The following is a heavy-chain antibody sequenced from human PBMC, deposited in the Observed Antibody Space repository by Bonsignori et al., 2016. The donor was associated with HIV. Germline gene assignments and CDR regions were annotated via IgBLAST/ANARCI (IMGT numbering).Heavy chain of an antibody. CDR3: ASQERWLQFFDY. CDR2: IWYDGSNK. J-gene: IGHJ4*02. Sequence: WIRQPPGKGLEWVAVIWYDGSNKYYADSVKGRFTISRDNSKNTLYLQMNSLRAEDTAVYYCASQERWLQFFDYWGQGTLVTVSS. D-gene: IGHD5-24*01. V-gene: IGHV3-33*01.